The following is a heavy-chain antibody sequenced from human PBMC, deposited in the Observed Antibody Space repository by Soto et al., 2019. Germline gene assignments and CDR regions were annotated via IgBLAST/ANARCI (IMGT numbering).Heavy chain of an antibody. D-gene: IGHD2-2*01. CDR1: GFTFSNYA. CDR3: AKRVPALEYYDY. J-gene: IGHJ4*02. V-gene: IGHV3-23*01. Sequence: GGSLRLSCAASGFTFSNYAMSWFRQAPGKGLEWVSAISGSGGGTYYADSVKGRFTISRDNSKNTLYLQMNSLRAEDTAVYYCAKRVPALEYYDYWGQGTLVTVS. CDR2: ISGSGGGT.